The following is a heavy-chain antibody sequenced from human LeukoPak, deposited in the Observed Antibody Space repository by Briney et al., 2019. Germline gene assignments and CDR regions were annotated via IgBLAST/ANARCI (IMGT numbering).Heavy chain of an antibody. CDR2: IIPIFGTA. CDR1: GGTFSSYA. V-gene: IGHV1-69*05. CDR3: ARPAREWLLSNSNYYYMDV. Sequence: SVKVSCKASGGTFSSYAISWMRQAPGQGLEWMGGIIPIFGTANYAQKFQGRVTITTDESTSTAYMELSSLRSEDTAVYYCARPAREWLLSNSNYYYMDVWGKGTTVTVSS. D-gene: IGHD3-3*01. J-gene: IGHJ6*03.